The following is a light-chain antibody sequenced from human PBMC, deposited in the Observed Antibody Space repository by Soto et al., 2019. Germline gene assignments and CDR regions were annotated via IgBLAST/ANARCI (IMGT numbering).Light chain of an antibody. J-gene: IGKJ2*01. CDR3: QQYETYPYT. CDR1: QSISTW. CDR2: RAS. Sequence: IQMTQSPSTLSASVGDRVTITCRASQSISTWLAWYQQKPGKAPKLLIYRASSLDSGVPSRFSGSGSGTEFTLTISSLQPDDFATYYCQQYETYPYTFGQGTKLEIK. V-gene: IGKV1-5*03.